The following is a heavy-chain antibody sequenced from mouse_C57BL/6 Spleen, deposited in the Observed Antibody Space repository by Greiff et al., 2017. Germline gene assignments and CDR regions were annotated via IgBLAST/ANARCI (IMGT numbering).Heavy chain of an antibody. Sequence: EVQVVESEGGLVQPGSSMKLSCTASGFTFSDYYMAWVRQVPEKGLEWVANINYDGSSTYYLDSLKSRFIISRDNAKNILYLQMSSLKSEDTATYYCARQHWYYFDYWGQGTTLTVSS. V-gene: IGHV5-16*01. CDR1: GFTFSDYY. CDR3: ARQHWYYFDY. CDR2: INYDGSST. J-gene: IGHJ2*01.